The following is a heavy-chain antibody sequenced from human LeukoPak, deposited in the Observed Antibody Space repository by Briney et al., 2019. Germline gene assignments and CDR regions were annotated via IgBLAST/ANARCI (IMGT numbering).Heavy chain of an antibody. Sequence: SETLSLTCTVSGGSISSGDYYWSWIRQPPGKGLEWIGYIYYSGSTYYNPSLKSRVTISVDTSKNQFSLKLSSVTAADTAIYYCARDGRAGSLFAYWGQGTLVTVSS. CDR1: GGSISSGDYY. J-gene: IGHJ4*02. D-gene: IGHD6-19*01. CDR2: IYYSGST. V-gene: IGHV4-30-4*02. CDR3: ARDGRAGSLFAY.